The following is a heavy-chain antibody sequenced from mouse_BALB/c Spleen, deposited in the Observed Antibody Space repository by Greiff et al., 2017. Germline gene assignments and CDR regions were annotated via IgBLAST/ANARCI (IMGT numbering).Heavy chain of an antibody. D-gene: IGHD2-14*01. CDR3: ARGDYRYDVEAY. CDR1: GYTFSSYW. J-gene: IGHJ3*01. V-gene: IGHV1-9*01. CDR2: ILPGSGST. Sequence: VQLQQSGAELMKPGASVKISCKATGYTFSSYWIEWVKQRPGHGLEWIGEILPGSGSTNYNEKFKGKATFTADTSSNTAYMQLSSLTSEDSAVYYCARGDYRYDVEAYWGQGTLVTVSA.